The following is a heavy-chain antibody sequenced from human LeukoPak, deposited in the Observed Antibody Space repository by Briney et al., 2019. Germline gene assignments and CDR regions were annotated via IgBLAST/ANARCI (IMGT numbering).Heavy chain of an antibody. CDR1: GFTFSSYW. V-gene: IGHV3-7*04. CDR2: IKQDGSEK. CDR3: ARVRGFLKYYFDY. Sequence: GGSLRLSCAASGFTFSSYWMGWVRQAPGKGLEWVANIKQDGSEKYYVDSVKGRFTISRDNAKNSLYLQMNSLRAEDTAVYYCARVRGFLKYYFDYWGQGTLVTVSS. J-gene: IGHJ4*02. D-gene: IGHD1-26*01.